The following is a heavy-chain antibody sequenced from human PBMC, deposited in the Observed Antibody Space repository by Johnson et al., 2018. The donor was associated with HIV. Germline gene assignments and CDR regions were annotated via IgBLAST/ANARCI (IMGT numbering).Heavy chain of an antibody. V-gene: IGHV3-66*01. Sequence: VQLVESGGVLVQPGGSLRLSCAASGFTVSTNYMSWIRQAPGKGLEWVSPISGSDHSTYYADSVRGRFTISRDNSKNTLYHQMNSLRAEDTAVYYCAREDSAFDIWGQGTMVTVSS. CDR3: AREDSAFDI. J-gene: IGHJ3*02. CDR2: ISGSDHST. CDR1: GFTVSTNY.